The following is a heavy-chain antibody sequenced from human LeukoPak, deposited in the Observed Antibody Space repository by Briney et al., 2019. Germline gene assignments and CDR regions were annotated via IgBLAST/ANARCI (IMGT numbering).Heavy chain of an antibody. Sequence: ASVKVSCKASGYTFTSYYMHWVRQAPGQGLEWMGLINPSGGSTSYAQKFQGRVTMTRDTSTSTVYMELSSLRSEDTAVYYCARDRGTVVTHWYFDLWGRGTLVTVSS. D-gene: IGHD4-23*01. V-gene: IGHV1-46*01. CDR1: GYTFTSYY. J-gene: IGHJ2*01. CDR3: ARDRGTVVTHWYFDL. CDR2: INPSGGST.